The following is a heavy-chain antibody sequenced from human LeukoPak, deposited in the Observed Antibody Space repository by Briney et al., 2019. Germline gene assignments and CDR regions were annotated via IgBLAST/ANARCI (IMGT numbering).Heavy chain of an antibody. V-gene: IGHV1-24*01. Sequence: ASVKVSCKVSGRTLTELSIHWVRQPPGKGLEWMGGFDPEDGDTIYAGRFQGRLTVTEDTSTDIAYMELSSLRPEDTAVYYCATDRGPVTMLDDYWGQGTLVIVSS. CDR3: ATDRGPVTMLDDY. CDR2: FDPEDGDT. CDR1: GRTLTELS. D-gene: IGHD3-10*01. J-gene: IGHJ4*02.